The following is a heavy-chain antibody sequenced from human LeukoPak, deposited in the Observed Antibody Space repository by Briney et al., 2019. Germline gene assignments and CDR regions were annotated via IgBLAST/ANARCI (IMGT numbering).Heavy chain of an antibody. CDR1: GGTFSSYA. V-gene: IGHV1-69*04. Sequence: SVKVSCKASGGTFSSYAISWVRQDPGQGLEWMGRIIPILGIANYAQKFQGRVTITADKSTSTAYMELSSLRSEDTAVYYCAGAEGTRPSSDWGQGTLVTVSS. CDR2: IIPILGIA. D-gene: IGHD1-1*01. J-gene: IGHJ4*02. CDR3: AGAEGTRPSSD.